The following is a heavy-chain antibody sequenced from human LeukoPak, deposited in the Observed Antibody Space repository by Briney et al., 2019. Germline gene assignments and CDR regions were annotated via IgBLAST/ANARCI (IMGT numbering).Heavy chain of an antibody. D-gene: IGHD1-26*01. Sequence: QPAGSLRLSCAASGFPFSIYWMSWVRQAPGKGLEWVANIKEDGSERYYVDSVKGRFTISRDNAKNSLYLQMNSLRAEDTAVYYCARDRGIVGNYDYWGQGTLVTVSS. J-gene: IGHJ4*02. V-gene: IGHV3-7*05. CDR2: IKEDGSER. CDR1: GFPFSIYW. CDR3: ARDRGIVGNYDY.